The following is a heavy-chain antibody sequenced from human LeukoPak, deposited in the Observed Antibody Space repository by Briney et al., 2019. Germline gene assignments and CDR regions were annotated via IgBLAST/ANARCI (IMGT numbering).Heavy chain of an antibody. J-gene: IGHJ4*02. CDR3: AKDQEYSSSLGHDY. CDR1: GFTFSSYA. V-gene: IGHV3-23*01. D-gene: IGHD6-6*01. CDR2: ISGSGGST. Sequence: HPGGPLRLSCAASGFTFSSYAMSWVRQAPGKGLEWVSAISGSGGSTYYADSVKGRFTISRDNSKNTLYLQMNSLRAEDTAVYYCAKDQEYSSSLGHDYWGQGTLVTVSS.